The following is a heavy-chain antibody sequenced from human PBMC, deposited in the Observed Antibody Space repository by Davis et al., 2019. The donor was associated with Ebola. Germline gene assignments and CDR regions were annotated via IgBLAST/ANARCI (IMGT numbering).Heavy chain of an antibody. CDR3: ARGSARAYCGGDCYSGPFDY. V-gene: IGHV7-4-1*02. D-gene: IGHD2-21*02. Sequence: AASVKVSCKASGYTFTSYAMNWVRQAPAQGLEWMGWINTNTGNPTYAQGFTGRFVFSLDTSVSTAYLQISSLKAEDTAVYYCARGSARAYCGGDCYSGPFDYWGQGTLVTVSS. CDR1: GYTFTSYA. CDR2: INTNTGNP. J-gene: IGHJ4*02.